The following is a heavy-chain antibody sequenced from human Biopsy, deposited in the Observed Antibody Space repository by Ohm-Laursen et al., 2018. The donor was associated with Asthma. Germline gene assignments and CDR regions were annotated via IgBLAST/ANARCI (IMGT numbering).Heavy chain of an antibody. V-gene: IGHV3-23*01. J-gene: IGHJ3*02. CDR1: GFAFDSYA. D-gene: IGHD4-23*01. CDR2: IRPNNRGV. Sequence: SLRLSCAASGFAFDSYAMSWARQAPGKGLAWVSTIRPNNRGVDYVPSVRGRFTMSRDNSKNTLSLQMNSLRAEDTAVYYCARAYGGSFFSGSFDIWGQGTMVTVSS. CDR3: ARAYGGSFFSGSFDI.